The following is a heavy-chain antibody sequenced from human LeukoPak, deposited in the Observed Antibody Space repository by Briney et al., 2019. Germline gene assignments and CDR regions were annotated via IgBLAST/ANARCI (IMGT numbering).Heavy chain of an antibody. CDR3: ARHHDYGDYFYYGMDV. CDR2: IYYSGST. V-gene: IGHV4-39*01. CDR1: GGSISSSSYY. Sequence: SETLSLTCTVSGGSISSSSYYWGWIRQPPGKGLEWIGSIYYSGSTYYNPSLKSRVTISVDTSKNQCSLKLSSVTAADTAVYYCARHHDYGDYFYYGMDVWGQGTTVTVSS. J-gene: IGHJ6*02. D-gene: IGHD4-17*01.